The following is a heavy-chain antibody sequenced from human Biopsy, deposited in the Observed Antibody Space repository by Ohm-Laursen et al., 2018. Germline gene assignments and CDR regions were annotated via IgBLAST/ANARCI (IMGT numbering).Heavy chain of an antibody. D-gene: IGHD1-26*01. CDR1: GGSISSYY. Sequence: SETLSLTCTVSGGSISSYYWSWIRQPPGKGLEWIGYIYYTGITNYNPSLKSRVTISVDTSMNPLSLRLTSVTAADTAVYYCARHAPSYSGSYWRYFDLWGRGTLVTVSS. V-gene: IGHV4-59*08. J-gene: IGHJ2*01. CDR2: IYYTGIT. CDR3: ARHAPSYSGSYWRYFDL.